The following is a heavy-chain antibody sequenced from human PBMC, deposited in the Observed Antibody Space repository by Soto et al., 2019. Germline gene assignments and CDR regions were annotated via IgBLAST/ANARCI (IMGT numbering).Heavy chain of an antibody. CDR2: ISYDGSNK. CDR3: AKDYYYDSSGYRDETFDY. D-gene: IGHD3-22*01. Sequence: GGSLRLSCAASGFTFSSYGMHWVRQAPGKGLEWVAVISYDGSNKYYADSVKGRFTISRDNSKNTLYLQMNSLRAEDTAVYYCAKDYYYDSSGYRDETFDYWGQGTLVTVSS. V-gene: IGHV3-30*18. J-gene: IGHJ4*02. CDR1: GFTFSSYG.